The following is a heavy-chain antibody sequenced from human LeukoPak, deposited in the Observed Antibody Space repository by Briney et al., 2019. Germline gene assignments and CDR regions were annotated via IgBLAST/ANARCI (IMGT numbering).Heavy chain of an antibody. V-gene: IGHV3-30*18. CDR1: GFTFSGYG. D-gene: IGHD6-13*01. J-gene: IGHJ4*02. CDR3: AKGGQQVVRYYFDY. CDR2: ISYDGSNK. Sequence: GGSLRLSCAASGFTFSGYGMHWVRQAPGKGLEWVAVISYDGSNKYYADSVKGRFTISRDNSENTLYLQMNSLRTEDTAVYSCAKGGQQVVRYYFDYWGQGTLVTVSS.